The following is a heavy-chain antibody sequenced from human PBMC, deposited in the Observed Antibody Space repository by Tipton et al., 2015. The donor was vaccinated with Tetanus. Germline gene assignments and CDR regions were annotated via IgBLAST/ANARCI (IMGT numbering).Heavy chain of an antibody. Sequence: TLSLTCTVSGWPINSGGYYWSWIRQRPGRGLEWIGYMYHTGTTFSDPALQSRLPMSADTSKNQFSLRLTSLTAADTAIYYCARDATLRRAMDHWGQGILVTVSS. CDR2: MYHTGTT. J-gene: IGHJ1*01. CDR3: ARDATLRRAMDH. CDR1: GWPINSGGYY. V-gene: IGHV4-31*03. D-gene: IGHD5-18*01.